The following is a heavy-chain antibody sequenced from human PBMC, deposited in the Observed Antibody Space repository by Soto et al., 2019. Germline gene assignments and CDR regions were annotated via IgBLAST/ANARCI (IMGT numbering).Heavy chain of an antibody. CDR1: GYSFTGYS. Sequence: ASVKVSCKASGYSFTGYSMHWVRQAPGQGLEWMGWINPKNGATNYARKFQGWVTMIRDTSISTVYMELRNLKSDDTAVYSCARNAVSGDRTLDYWGQGTLVTVSS. J-gene: IGHJ4*02. CDR3: ARNAVSGDRTLDY. CDR2: INPKNGAT. D-gene: IGHD1-1*01. V-gene: IGHV1-2*04.